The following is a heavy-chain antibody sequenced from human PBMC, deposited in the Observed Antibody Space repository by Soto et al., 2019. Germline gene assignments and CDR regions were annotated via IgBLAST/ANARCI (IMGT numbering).Heavy chain of an antibody. Sequence: QVQLVESVGGVVQPGRSLRLSCAASGFTFSSYGMHWVRQAPGKGLEWVAVIWYDGSNKYYADSVKGRFTISRDNSKNTLYLQMHSLRAEDTAVYYCAREMTLDLGYYGMDVWGQGTTVTVSS. CDR3: AREMTLDLGYYGMDV. CDR2: IWYDGSNK. J-gene: IGHJ6*02. CDR1: GFTFSSYG. V-gene: IGHV3-33*01.